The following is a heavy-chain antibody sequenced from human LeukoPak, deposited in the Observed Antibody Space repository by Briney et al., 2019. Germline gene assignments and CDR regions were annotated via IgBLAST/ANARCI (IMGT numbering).Heavy chain of an antibody. CDR1: GFTFNNYA. V-gene: IGHV3-7*01. CDR2: IKEDGGEE. CDR3: AKYRPLAGLEY. Sequence: PGGSLRLSCAASGFTFNNYAIHWVRQAPGKGLEWLANIKEDGGEEYYVDSVKGRFTISRDNAKNSLYLQMNSLRDKDTAVYYCAKYRPLAGLEYWGQGTLVTVSS. D-gene: IGHD6-19*01. J-gene: IGHJ4*02.